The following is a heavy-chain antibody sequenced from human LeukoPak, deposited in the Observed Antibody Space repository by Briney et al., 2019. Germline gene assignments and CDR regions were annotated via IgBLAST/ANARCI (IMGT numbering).Heavy chain of an antibody. Sequence: SETLSLTCAVYGGSFSGYYWSWIRQPPGKGLEWIGEINHSGSTNYNPSLKSRVTISVDTSKNQFSLKLSSATAADTAVYYCARLSRWDYWGQGTLVTVSS. V-gene: IGHV4-34*01. CDR3: ARLSRWDY. CDR2: INHSGST. J-gene: IGHJ4*02. CDR1: GGSFSGYY. D-gene: IGHD2/OR15-2a*01.